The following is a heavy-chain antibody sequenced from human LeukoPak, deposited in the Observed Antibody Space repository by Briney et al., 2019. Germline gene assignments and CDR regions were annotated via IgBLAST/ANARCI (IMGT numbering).Heavy chain of an antibody. D-gene: IGHD3-22*01. CDR1: GGSISSGDYY. CDR2: INHSGST. Sequence: SETLSLTCTVSGGSISSGDYYWGWIRQPPGKGLEWIGEINHSGSTNYNPSLKSRVTISVDTSKNQFSLKLSSVTAADTAVYYCARGWHYDSSGYINYYFDYWGQGTLVTVSS. V-gene: IGHV4-39*07. J-gene: IGHJ4*02. CDR3: ARGWHYDSSGYINYYFDY.